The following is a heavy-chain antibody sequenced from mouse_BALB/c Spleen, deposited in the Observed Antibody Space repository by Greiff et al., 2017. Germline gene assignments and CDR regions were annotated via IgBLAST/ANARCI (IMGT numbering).Heavy chain of an antibody. CDR1: GYSITSDYA. CDR3: ARRGGYNFDY. Sequence: EVKLVESGPGLVKPSQSLSLTCTVTGYSITSDYAWNWIRQFPGNKLEWMGYISYSGSTSYNPSLKSRISITRDTSKNQFFLQLNSVTTEDTATYYCARRGGYNFDYWGQGTTLTVSS. J-gene: IGHJ2*01. D-gene: IGHD2-14*01. V-gene: IGHV3-2*02. CDR2: ISYSGST.